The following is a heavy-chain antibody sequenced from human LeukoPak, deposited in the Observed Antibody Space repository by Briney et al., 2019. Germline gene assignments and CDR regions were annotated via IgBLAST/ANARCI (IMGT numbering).Heavy chain of an antibody. CDR2: IKQDGSEK. CDR3: AREGITAAADY. Sequence: GGSLRLSCAASGFTFSSYAMSWVRQAPGKGLEWVANIKQDGSEKYYVDSVKGRFTISRDNAKNSLYLHLNSLRAEDTAVYYCAREGITAAADYWGQGTLVTVSS. J-gene: IGHJ4*02. V-gene: IGHV3-7*01. D-gene: IGHD6-13*01. CDR1: GFTFSSYA.